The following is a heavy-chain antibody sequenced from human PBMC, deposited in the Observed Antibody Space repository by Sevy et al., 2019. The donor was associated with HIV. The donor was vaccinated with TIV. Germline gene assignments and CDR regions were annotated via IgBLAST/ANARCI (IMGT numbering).Heavy chain of an antibody. J-gene: IGHJ4*02. V-gene: IGHV6-1*01. D-gene: IGHD3-10*01. CDR1: GDSVSTYSAA. CDR2: TYYKSKWYN. Sequence: SQTLSLTCAISGDSVSTYSAAWNWIRQSPSRGLEWLGRTYYKSKWYNDYALSVKSRISINPDTLKNQISLQLNSVTPEDTAVYYCARGSRWFFFHFDYWGQGTLVTVSS. CDR3: ARGSRWFFFHFDY.